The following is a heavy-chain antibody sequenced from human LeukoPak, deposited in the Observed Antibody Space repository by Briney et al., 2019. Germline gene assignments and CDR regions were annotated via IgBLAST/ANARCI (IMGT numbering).Heavy chain of an antibody. J-gene: IGHJ3*02. D-gene: IGHD6-19*01. CDR3: AEYIAVAGPDAFDI. V-gene: IGHV1-69*13. CDR2: IIPIFGTA. CDR1: GCTFSSYA. Sequence: RASVKVSCKASGCTFSSYAISWVRQAPGQGLEWMGGIIPIFGTANYAQKFQGRVTITADESTSTAYMELSSLRSEDTAVYYCAEYIAVAGPDAFDIWGQGTMVTVSS.